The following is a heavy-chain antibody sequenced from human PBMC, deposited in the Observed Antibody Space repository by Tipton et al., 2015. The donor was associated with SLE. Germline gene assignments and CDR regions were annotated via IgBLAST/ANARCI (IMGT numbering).Heavy chain of an antibody. J-gene: IGHJ4*02. Sequence: SLRLSCAVSGFTFSSYWMSWVRQAPGKGLEWVADIKEDGSEKYYVDSVKGRFTISRDNSKNTLYLQMNSLRAEDTAVYYCASAHDYGDYWGQGTLVTVSS. V-gene: IGHV3-7*01. CDR1: GFTFSSYW. CDR2: IKEDGSEK. CDR3: ASAHDYGDY.